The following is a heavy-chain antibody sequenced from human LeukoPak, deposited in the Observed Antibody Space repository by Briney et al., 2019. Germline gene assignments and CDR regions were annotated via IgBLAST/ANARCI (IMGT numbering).Heavy chain of an antibody. J-gene: IGHJ5*02. D-gene: IGHD6-13*01. CDR1: GGTFSSYA. V-gene: IGHV1-69*05. CDR3: ARDPRGIAAAARGDWFDP. CDR2: IIPIFGTA. Sequence: ASVKVSCKASGGTFSSYAISWVRQAPGQGLEWMGGIIPIFGTANYAQKFQGRVTITTDESTSTAYMELSSLRSEDTAVYYCARDPRGIAAAARGDWFDPWGQGTLVIVSS.